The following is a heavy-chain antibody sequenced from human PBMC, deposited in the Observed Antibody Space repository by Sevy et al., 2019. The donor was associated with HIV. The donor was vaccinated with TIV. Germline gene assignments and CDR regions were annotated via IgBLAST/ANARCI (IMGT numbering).Heavy chain of an antibody. CDR1: GFIFDDYG. V-gene: IGHV3-30*18. J-gene: IGHJ6*02. D-gene: IGHD4-17*01. CDR3: TKDPPVYGDFPYGMDV. CDR2: ISHDGGKK. Sequence: GGSLRLSCVGSGFIFDDYGMHWVRQAPGKGLEWVALISHDGGKKYYADSVKGRFTISRDNFKNQLYLQMNTLRRDDTAAYFCTKDPPVYGDFPYGMDVWGQGTTVTVSS.